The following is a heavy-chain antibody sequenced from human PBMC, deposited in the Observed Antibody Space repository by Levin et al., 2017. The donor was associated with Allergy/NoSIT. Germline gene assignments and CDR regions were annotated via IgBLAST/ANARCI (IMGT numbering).Heavy chain of an antibody. V-gene: IGHV2-5*02. J-gene: IGHJ4*02. CDR2: IYWDDDK. CDR1: GFSINPFGVG. CDR3: AHRAIYGPGTIYGPGSYYIDFDY. D-gene: IGHD3-10*01. Sequence: SGPTLVKPTQTLTLSCTFSGFSINPFGVGVGWIRQPPGKALEWLALIYWDDDKRYSPSLKNRLSITKDTAKNQVVLTMTKMDPVDTATYYCAHRAIYGPGTIYGPGSYYIDFDYWGQGTLVTVSS.